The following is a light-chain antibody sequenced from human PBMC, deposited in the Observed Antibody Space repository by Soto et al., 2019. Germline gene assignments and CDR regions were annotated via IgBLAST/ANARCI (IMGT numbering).Light chain of an antibody. V-gene: IGKV1-39*01. CDR3: HQSYRTLPIT. Sequence: DIQMTQSPSSLSASVGDRVTITCRASQSISSYLNWYQQKPGKAPKLLIYAASSLQSGVPSRFSGSGSRTDFTLTISSLQPEDFATYYCHQSYRTLPITFGQGTRLEIK. CDR2: AAS. J-gene: IGKJ5*01. CDR1: QSISSY.